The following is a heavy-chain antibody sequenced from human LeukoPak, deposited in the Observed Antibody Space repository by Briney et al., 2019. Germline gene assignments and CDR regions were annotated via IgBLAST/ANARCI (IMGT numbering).Heavy chain of an antibody. CDR3: ARYSDPGSYPDAFDI. Sequence: ASETLSLTCTVSGGSISSYYWSWIRQPPGKGLEWIGYIYYSGSTNYNPSLKSRVTISVDTSKNQFSLKLSSVTAADTAVYYCARYSDPGSYPDAFDIWGQGTMVTVSS. D-gene: IGHD1-26*01. J-gene: IGHJ3*02. CDR1: GGSISSYY. V-gene: IGHV4-59*01. CDR2: IYYSGST.